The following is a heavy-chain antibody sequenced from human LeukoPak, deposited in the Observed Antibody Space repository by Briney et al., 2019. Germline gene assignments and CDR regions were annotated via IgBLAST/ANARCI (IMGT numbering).Heavy chain of an antibody. CDR3: ARDLATSANWELDY. CDR2: INSSSGVT. Sequence: ASVKVSCKASGYTFTGYFIHWVRQAPGQGLEWMGRINSSSGVTTYALSFQGRVTMTRDTSINTAYMELSSLRSDATAVYYCARDLATSANWELDYWGQGTLITVSS. D-gene: IGHD6-25*01. J-gene: IGHJ4*02. CDR1: GYTFTGYF. V-gene: IGHV1-2*02.